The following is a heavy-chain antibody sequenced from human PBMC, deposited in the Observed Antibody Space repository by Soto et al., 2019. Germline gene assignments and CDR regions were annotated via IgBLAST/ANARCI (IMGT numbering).Heavy chain of an antibody. Sequence: EVQLVESGGGLVQPGRSLRLSCAASGFTFDDYAMHWVRQAPGKGLEWVSGISWNSGSIGYADSVKGRFTISRDNAKNSLYLEMNRLRAEDTALYYCAKEEMGGYYYYYMDVWGKGTTGTVSS. D-gene: IGHD3-16*01. CDR3: AKEEMGGYYYYYMDV. CDR1: GFTFDDYA. CDR2: ISWNSGSI. V-gene: IGHV3-9*01. J-gene: IGHJ6*03.